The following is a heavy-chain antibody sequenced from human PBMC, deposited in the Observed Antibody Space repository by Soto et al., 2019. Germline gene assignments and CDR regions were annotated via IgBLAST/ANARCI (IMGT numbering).Heavy chain of an antibody. J-gene: IGHJ4*02. CDR1: GFTFNTFW. Sequence: GGSLRLSCAASGFTFNTFWMSWVRQSPGKGLEWVANIKHDGSETYYVDSVKGRFTISRDNAKNSLFLQMNTLRTEDTAVYYCARDFATHCSGSTCYPYAYWGQGALVTVSS. CDR3: ARDFATHCSGSTCYPYAY. CDR2: IKHDGSET. V-gene: IGHV3-7*03. D-gene: IGHD2-15*01.